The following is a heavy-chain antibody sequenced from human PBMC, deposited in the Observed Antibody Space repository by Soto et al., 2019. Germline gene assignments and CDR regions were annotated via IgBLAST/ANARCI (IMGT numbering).Heavy chain of an antibody. V-gene: IGHV3-21*01. CDR1: GLTFSISG. CDR2: ISSTTNYI. CDR3: ARESADLTSNFDY. Sequence: PGWSLRLSCAASGLTFSISGMAWVRKDPGKGLECISSISSTTNYIYYADSMKGRFTVSRDNAKNSVYLKMNSLSAENTSVYYCARESADLTSNFDYWGQGTLVTVSS. J-gene: IGHJ4*02.